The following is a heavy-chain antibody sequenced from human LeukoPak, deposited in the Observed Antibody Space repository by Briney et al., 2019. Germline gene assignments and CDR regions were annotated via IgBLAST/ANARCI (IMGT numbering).Heavy chain of an antibody. CDR1: GYTFTGYY. V-gene: IGHV1-2*02. D-gene: IGHD6-19*01. Sequence: ASVKVSCKASGYTFTGYYRHWVRQAPGQGLEWMGWINPNSGGTNYAQKFQGRVTMTRDTSISTAYMELSRLRSDDTAVYYCASSIAVAAPTDYWGQGTLVTVSS. CDR3: ASSIAVAAPTDY. CDR2: INPNSGGT. J-gene: IGHJ4*02.